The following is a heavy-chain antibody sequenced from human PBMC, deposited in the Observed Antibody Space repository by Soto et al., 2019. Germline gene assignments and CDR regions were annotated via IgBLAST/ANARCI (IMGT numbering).Heavy chain of an antibody. Sequence: EVQLVESGGGLVQPGGSLRLSCAASGFTFSHYWMYGVRQSPGKGLVWVSRINSDGSVSSYADSVKGRLTISRDNVKNTLYLQMDSLRAEDTAVYYCARADCVGGNCYSIAGAFCYYMDVWGKGTTVTVFS. CDR2: INSDGSVS. J-gene: IGHJ6*03. CDR1: GFTFSHYW. D-gene: IGHD2-15*01. V-gene: IGHV3-74*01. CDR3: ARADCVGGNCYSIAGAFCYYMDV.